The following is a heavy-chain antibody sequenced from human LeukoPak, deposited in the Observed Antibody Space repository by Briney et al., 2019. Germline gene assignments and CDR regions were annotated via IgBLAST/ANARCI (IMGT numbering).Heavy chain of an antibody. CDR3: AREDYGDYV. Sequence: GSSLRLSCAASGFTFSGYAMHWVRQAPGKGLEWVAVISYDGSNKYYADSVKGRFTISRDNSKNTLYLQMNSLRAEDTAVYYCAREDYGDYVWGQGTLVTVSS. J-gene: IGHJ4*02. V-gene: IGHV3-30*04. CDR2: ISYDGSNK. CDR1: GFTFSGYA. D-gene: IGHD4-17*01.